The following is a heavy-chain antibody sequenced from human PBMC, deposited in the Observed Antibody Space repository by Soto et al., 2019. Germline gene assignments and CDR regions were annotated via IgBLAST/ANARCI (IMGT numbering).Heavy chain of an antibody. V-gene: IGHV1-58*01. CDR2: IVVGSGNT. Sequence: SVKVSCKASGFTFTSSAVQWVRQARGQRPEWIGWIVVGSGNTNYAQKFQERVTITRDMSTSTAYMELSSLRSEDTAVYYCAASSNYCGGDCYSPFLNYGMDVWGQGTTVTVSS. D-gene: IGHD2-21*02. CDR1: GFTFTSSA. CDR3: AASSNYCGGDCYSPFLNYGMDV. J-gene: IGHJ6*02.